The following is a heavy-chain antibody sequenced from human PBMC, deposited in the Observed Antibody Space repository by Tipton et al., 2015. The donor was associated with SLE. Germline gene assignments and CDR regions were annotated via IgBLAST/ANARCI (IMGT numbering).Heavy chain of an antibody. CDR3: ARVAVGDFDY. J-gene: IGHJ4*02. CDR1: GGSISSGGYS. D-gene: IGHD3-16*01. Sequence: TLSLTCAVSGGSISSGGYSWSWIRQPPGKGLEWIGYTYHSGSTYYNPSLKSRVTISVDRSKNQFSLKLSSVTAADTAVYYCARVAVGDFDYWGQGTLVTVSS. CDR2: TYHSGST. V-gene: IGHV4-30-2*01.